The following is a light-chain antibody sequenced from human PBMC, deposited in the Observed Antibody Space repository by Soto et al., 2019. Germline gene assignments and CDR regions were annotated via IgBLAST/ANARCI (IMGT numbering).Light chain of an antibody. V-gene: IGLV1-40*01. CDR2: GNS. J-gene: IGLJ1*01. Sequence: QSVVTQPPSVSGAPGQRVTISCTGGSSNIGAGYDVHWYQQLPGTAPKLLIYGNSNRPTGVPDRFSGSKSGTSASLAITGLQAEDEADYYCQSYDSSLSGSYVFGTGTKVTVL. CDR1: SSNIGAGYD. CDR3: QSYDSSLSGSYV.